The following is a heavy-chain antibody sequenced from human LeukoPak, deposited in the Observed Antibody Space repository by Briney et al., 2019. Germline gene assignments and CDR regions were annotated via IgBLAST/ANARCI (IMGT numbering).Heavy chain of an antibody. CDR3: ARGTMVRRVIYYYYYMDV. J-gene: IGHJ6*03. V-gene: IGHV4-4*07. Sequence: SETLSLTCTVSGGSISSYYWSWIRQPAGKGLEWIGRIYTSGSTNYNPSLKSRVTISVDKSKNQFSLKLSSVTAADTAVYYCARGTMVRRVIYYYYYMDVWGKGTTVTVSS. D-gene: IGHD3-10*01. CDR2: IYTSGST. CDR1: GGSISSYY.